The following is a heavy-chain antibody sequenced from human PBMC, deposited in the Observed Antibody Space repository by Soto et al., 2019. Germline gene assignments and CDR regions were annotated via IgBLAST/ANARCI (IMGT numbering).Heavy chain of an antibody. CDR1: GDSIASGAYY. Sequence: QVQLQESGPGLVKPSQTLSLTCTVSGDSIASGAYYWSWIRHHPGKGLEWIGYIYYSGSTYYNPSLKSRVSISVDTPQNQFSLKLSSLTAADTAVYYCASVDNRITIDSWGPGTLVIVSS. CDR2: IYYSGST. CDR3: ASVDNRITIDS. V-gene: IGHV4-31*03. J-gene: IGHJ4*02. D-gene: IGHD1-20*01.